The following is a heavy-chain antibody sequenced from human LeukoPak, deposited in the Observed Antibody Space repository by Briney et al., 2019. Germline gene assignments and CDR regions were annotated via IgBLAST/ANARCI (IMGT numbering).Heavy chain of an antibody. CDR1: GHTFTGYY. D-gene: IGHD6-19*01. J-gene: IGHJ4*02. V-gene: IGHV1-2*02. CDR2: INANSGGT. Sequence: ASVKVSCKASGHTFTGYYMHWVRQAPGQGLEWMGWINANSGGTNYAQKLQGRVTMTTDTSTSTAYMELRSLRSDDTAVYYCARGKYGQWQTGYYFDYWGQGTLVTVSS. CDR3: ARGKYGQWQTGYYFDY.